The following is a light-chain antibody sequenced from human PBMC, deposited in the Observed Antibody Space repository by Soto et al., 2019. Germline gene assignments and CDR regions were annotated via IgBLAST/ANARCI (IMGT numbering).Light chain of an antibody. CDR2: RAS. V-gene: IGKV1-6*01. CDR1: QDIRTE. Sequence: AIQMTQSPSSLSASVGDRVTITCRSSQDIRTELGWYQQRPGKAPNLLIYRASTLQTGVPSRFSGSGSGTDFFLTISSLQPEDVATYFCLQDYNYPRTFGQGTKLQIK. J-gene: IGKJ2*01. CDR3: LQDYNYPRT.